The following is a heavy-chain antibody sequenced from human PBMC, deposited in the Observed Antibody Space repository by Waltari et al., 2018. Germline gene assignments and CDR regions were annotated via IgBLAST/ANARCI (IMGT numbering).Heavy chain of an antibody. V-gene: IGHV3-30*18. D-gene: IGHD7-27*01. Sequence: QVQLVESGGGVVQPGRSLRLSCAASGFTFSSYGMHWVRQAPGKGLGWVAVISYDGSNKYYADSVKGRFTISRDNSKNTLYLQMNSLRAEDTAVYYCAKDPSLFTLLGIFDYWGQGTLVTVSS. CDR2: ISYDGSNK. CDR3: AKDPSLFTLLGIFDY. J-gene: IGHJ4*02. CDR1: GFTFSSYG.